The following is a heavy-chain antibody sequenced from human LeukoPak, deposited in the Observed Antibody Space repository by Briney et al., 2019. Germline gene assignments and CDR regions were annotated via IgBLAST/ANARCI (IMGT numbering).Heavy chain of an antibody. V-gene: IGHV1-69*04. J-gene: IGHJ4*02. CDR2: IIPVLGLA. D-gene: IGHD4-23*01. Sequence: ASVKVSCKASGGTFSSYAISWVRQAPGQGLEWMGRIIPVLGLANYAQKFQGRVAITADKSTNTAYMELSSLRSEDTALYYCARDLLPGYGGNGGADYWGQGTLVTVSS. CDR1: GGTFSSYA. CDR3: ARDLLPGYGGNGGADY.